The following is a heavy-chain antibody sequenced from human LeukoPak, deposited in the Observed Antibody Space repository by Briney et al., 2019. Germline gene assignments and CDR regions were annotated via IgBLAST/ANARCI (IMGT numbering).Heavy chain of an antibody. CDR1: GFSFSNYW. J-gene: IGHJ4*02. Sequence: PGGSLRLSCEASGFSFSNYWMSWVRQAPGKGLEWVANIKKDGSEKYYVDSVKGRFTISRDNAKNSQYLQMSSLRAEDTALYYCARILFYDTSGRTYYFDYWGQGSLVTVSS. CDR2: IKKDGSEK. D-gene: IGHD3-22*01. CDR3: ARILFYDTSGRTYYFDY. V-gene: IGHV3-7*01.